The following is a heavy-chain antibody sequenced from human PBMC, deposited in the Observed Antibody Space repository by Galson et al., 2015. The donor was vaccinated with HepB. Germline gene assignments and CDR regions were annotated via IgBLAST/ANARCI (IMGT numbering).Heavy chain of an antibody. D-gene: IGHD6-19*01. CDR2: ISYDGSNK. V-gene: IGHV3-30*03. CDR3: AAREWLVQYY. CDR1: GFTFSSYG. J-gene: IGHJ3*01. Sequence: LRLSCAASGFTFSSYGMHWVRQAPGKGLEWVAVISYDGSNKYYADSVKGRFTISRDNSKNTLYLQMNSLRAEDTAVYYCAAREWLVQYYWGQGTMVTVSS.